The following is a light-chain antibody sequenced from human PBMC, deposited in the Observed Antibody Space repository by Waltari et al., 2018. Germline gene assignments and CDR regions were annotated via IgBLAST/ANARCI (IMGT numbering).Light chain of an antibody. CDR1: RGSIANNY. CDR3: QSYDSSSRVV. Sequence: NFMLTQPHSVSESPGKTVTTSCTRSRGSIANNYVQWNQQRPGRAPTTLIFEDNQRPPGLPDRFSGAIDSSSNSASLAISSLKTEDEANFYCQSYDSSSRVVFGGGTKLTVL. V-gene: IGLV6-57*03. CDR2: EDN. J-gene: IGLJ2*01.